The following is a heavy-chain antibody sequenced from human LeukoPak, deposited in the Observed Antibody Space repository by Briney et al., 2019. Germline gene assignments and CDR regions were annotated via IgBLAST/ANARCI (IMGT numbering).Heavy chain of an antibody. V-gene: IGHV3-9*01. CDR3: AKEGAATVTVSADAFDI. CDR2: ISWNSGGI. D-gene: IGHD4-17*01. Sequence: PDRFLSSCWAAACFTIGDYAMRLGRQAPGKVLGWGSGISWNSGGIGYADSVKGRFTNSRDNAKNSLYLQMNSLRAEDTALYYCAKEGAATVTVSADAFDIWGQGTMVTVSS. CDR1: CFTIGDYA. J-gene: IGHJ3*02.